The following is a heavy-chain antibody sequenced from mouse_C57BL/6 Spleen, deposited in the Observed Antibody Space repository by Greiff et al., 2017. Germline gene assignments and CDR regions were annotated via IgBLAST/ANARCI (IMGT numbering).Heavy chain of an antibody. V-gene: IGHV14-4*01. CDR2: IDPENGDT. D-gene: IGHD6-1*01. CDR1: GFNIKDDY. CDR3: TGASGFAY. J-gene: IGHJ3*01. Sequence: EVKLMESGAELVRPGASVKLSCTASGFNIKDDYMHWVKQRPEQGLEWIGWIDPENGDTEYASKFQGKATITEDTSSNTAYLQLSSLTSEDTAVYYCTGASGFAYWGQGTLVTVSA.